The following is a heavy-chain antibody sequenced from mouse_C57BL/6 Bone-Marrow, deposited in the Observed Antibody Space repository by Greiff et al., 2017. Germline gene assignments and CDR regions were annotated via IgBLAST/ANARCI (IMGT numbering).Heavy chain of an antibody. D-gene: IGHD2-3*01. J-gene: IGHJ1*01. CDR2: INPDSSTI. V-gene: IGHV4-1*01. CDR3: SRPLYGCYYEGYFDG. Sequence: VQLQESGGGLVQPGGSLKLSCAASGIDFSRYWMSWVRRAPGQGLEWIGEINPDSSTINYAPSLKDKFIISRDNAKNTLYLQMSKVRSEDTALYYCSRPLYGCYYEGYFDGWGAGTTVTVSS. CDR1: GIDFSRYW.